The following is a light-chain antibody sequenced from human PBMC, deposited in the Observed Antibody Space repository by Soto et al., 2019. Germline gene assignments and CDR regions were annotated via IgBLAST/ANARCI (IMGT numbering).Light chain of an antibody. CDR3: QQRSIWVT. Sequence: EIVLTQSTATMSLSPGERATLSCRVSQSVSTYLAWYQQKPGQAPRLLIYDASNRATGIPARFSGSGSGTDFTLTISSLEREDFAVYYCQQRSIWVTFGGGTKVDIK. CDR1: QSVSTY. J-gene: IGKJ4*01. CDR2: DAS. V-gene: IGKV3-11*01.